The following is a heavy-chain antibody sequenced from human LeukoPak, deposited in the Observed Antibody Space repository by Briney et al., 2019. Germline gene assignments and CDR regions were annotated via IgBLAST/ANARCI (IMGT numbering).Heavy chain of an antibody. CDR3: ARDLITWIQLWFRSGFGY. V-gene: IGHV1-8*01. Sequence: GASVKVSCKASGYTFTSYDINWVRQATGQGLEWMGWMNPNSGNTGYAQKFQGRVTMTRNTSISTAYMELSSLRSEDTAVYYCARDLITWIQLWFRSGFGYWGQGTLITVSS. CDR2: MNPNSGNT. CDR1: GYTFTSYD. J-gene: IGHJ4*02. D-gene: IGHD5-18*01.